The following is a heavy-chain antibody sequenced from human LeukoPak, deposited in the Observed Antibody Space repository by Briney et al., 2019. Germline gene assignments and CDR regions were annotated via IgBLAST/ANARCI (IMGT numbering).Heavy chain of an antibody. CDR3: ARQLSGYAPG. CDR2: IYYSGST. CDR1: GGSISSSSYY. D-gene: IGHD5-12*01. Sequence: SETLSLTCTVSGGSISSSSYYWGWIRQPPGKGLEWIGSIYYSGSTYYNPSLKSRVTISVDTSMNQFSLKLGSVTAADTAVYYCARQLSGYAPGWGQGTLVTVSS. V-gene: IGHV4-39*01. J-gene: IGHJ4*02.